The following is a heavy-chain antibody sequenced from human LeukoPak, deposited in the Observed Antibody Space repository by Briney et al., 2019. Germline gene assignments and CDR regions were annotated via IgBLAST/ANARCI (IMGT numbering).Heavy chain of an antibody. CDR1: GFTFSSYW. V-gene: IGHV3-7*05. D-gene: IGHD3-16*01. Sequence: GGSLRLSCAASGFTFSSYWMSWVRQAPGKGLEWVANIKEDGSEKNYVDSVKGRFTISRDNAKTSLYLQMNILRAEDTAVYYCARGGGRHVEYWGQGNLVTVSS. J-gene: IGHJ4*02. CDR3: ARGGGRHVEY. CDR2: IKEDGSEK.